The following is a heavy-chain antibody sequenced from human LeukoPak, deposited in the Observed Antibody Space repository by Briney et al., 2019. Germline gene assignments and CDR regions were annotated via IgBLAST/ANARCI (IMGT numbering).Heavy chain of an antibody. CDR2: ISSGGSTI. D-gene: IGHD5-18*01. V-gene: IGHV3-48*03. CDR1: GFTFSSYE. Sequence: GGSLRLSCAASGFTFSSYEMNWVRQAPGKGLEWVSYISSGGSTIYYADSVKGRFTISRDNAKNSLYLQMNSLRAEDTAVYYCARDRRYSHGLGGDYWGQGTLVTVSS. J-gene: IGHJ4*02. CDR3: ARDRRYSHGLGGDY.